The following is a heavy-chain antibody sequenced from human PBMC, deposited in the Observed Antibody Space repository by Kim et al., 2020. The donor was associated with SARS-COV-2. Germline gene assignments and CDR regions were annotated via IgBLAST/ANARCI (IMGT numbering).Heavy chain of an antibody. CDR3: VKDRTDYCHPYIHLGMVG. Sequence: GGSLRLSCAASGFTFGDYAMSWVRQAPGQGLEWVSSIRGNSDGTFSAASVRGRFATSRDNSKNTLYLQMNNLKAEDTALYYCVKDRTDYCHPYIHLGMVGSGQGITGTVSS. D-gene: IGHD4-17*01. CDR1: GFTFGDYA. CDR2: IRGNSDGT. V-gene: IGHV3-23*01. J-gene: IGHJ6*02.